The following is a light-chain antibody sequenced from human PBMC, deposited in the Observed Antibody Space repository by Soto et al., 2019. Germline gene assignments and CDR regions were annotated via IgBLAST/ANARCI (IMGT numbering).Light chain of an antibody. J-gene: IGLJ3*02. Sequence: QSALTQPASVSGSPGQSVTISCTGTSSDVGAYNYVSWYQQHPGKAPKFMIYEVNKRPSGVPDRFSGSKSGNTASLTVSGLQAEDEADYYCTSYAGTNNVVFGGGTKLTVL. CDR1: SSDVGAYNY. CDR2: EVN. V-gene: IGLV2-8*01. CDR3: TSYAGTNNVV.